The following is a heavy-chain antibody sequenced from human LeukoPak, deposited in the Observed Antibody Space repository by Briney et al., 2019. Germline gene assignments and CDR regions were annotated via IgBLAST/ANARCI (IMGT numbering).Heavy chain of an antibody. D-gene: IGHD2-15*01. Sequence: ASVKVSCKASGYTLTGYYMHWVRQAPGQGLEWMGWINPNSGGTNYAQKFQGRVTMTRDTSISTAYMELSRLRSDDTAVYYCARTGYCSGGSCYFADAFDIWGQGTMVTVSS. V-gene: IGHV1-2*02. CDR3: ARTGYCSGGSCYFADAFDI. J-gene: IGHJ3*02. CDR2: INPNSGGT. CDR1: GYTLTGYY.